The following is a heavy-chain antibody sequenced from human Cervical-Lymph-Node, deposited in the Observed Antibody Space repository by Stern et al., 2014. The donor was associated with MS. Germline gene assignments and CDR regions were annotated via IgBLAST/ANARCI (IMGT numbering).Heavy chain of an antibody. Sequence: QVQLVQSGGGVVQPGRSLRLSCVASGFTFSAYGMHWVRQAPGKGLAWVAVISDDGSNKYYADSVKGRFTISRDNSKNTLYLQMNSLRAEDTAMYYCAKDNSATYSDYYLDYWGQGSLVTVSS. CDR2: ISDDGSNK. CDR3: AKDNSATYSDYYLDY. V-gene: IGHV3-30*18. D-gene: IGHD2/OR15-2a*01. CDR1: GFTFSAYG. J-gene: IGHJ4*02.